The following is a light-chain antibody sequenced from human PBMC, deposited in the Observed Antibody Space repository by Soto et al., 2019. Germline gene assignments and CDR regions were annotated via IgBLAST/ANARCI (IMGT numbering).Light chain of an antibody. Sequence: QSALTQPPSASGSPGQSVTISCTGTSSDVGAYKYVSWYQQYPGKAPKLMIYEVSKRPSGVPDRFSGSKSGNTASLTVSGLPAEDEADYYCTSYVGSNIWVFGGGPKLTVL. V-gene: IGLV2-8*01. CDR1: SSDVGAYKY. J-gene: IGLJ3*02. CDR2: EVS. CDR3: TSYVGSNIWV.